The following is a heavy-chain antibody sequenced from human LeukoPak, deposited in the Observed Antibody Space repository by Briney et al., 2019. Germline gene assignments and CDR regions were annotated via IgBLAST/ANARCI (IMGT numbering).Heavy chain of an antibody. J-gene: IGHJ6*02. CDR3: ARDSSGWYATSSRMVYDGMDV. D-gene: IGHD6-19*01. CDR1: GGSISSYY. V-gene: IGHV4-59*01. CDR2: IYYSGST. Sequence: SSETLSLTCTVSGGSISSYYWSWIRQPPVKGLEWIGYIYYSGSTNYNPSLKSRVTISVDTSKNQFSLKLSSVTAADTAVYYCARDSSGWYATSSRMVYDGMDVWGQGTTATVSS.